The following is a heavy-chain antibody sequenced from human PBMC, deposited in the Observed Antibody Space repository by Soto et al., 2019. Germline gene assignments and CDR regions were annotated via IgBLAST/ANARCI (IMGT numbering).Heavy chain of an antibody. CDR2: MNPNSGNT. Sequence: ASVKVSCKASGYTFTSYDINWVRQATGQGLEWMGWMNPNSGNTGYAQKFQGRVTMTRNTSISKAYMELSSLRSEDTAVYYCARGGTVGWYSGYRWLDYWGQGTLVTVSS. V-gene: IGHV1-8*01. CDR3: ARGGTVGWYSGYRWLDY. CDR1: GYTFTSYD. J-gene: IGHJ4*02. D-gene: IGHD6-19*01.